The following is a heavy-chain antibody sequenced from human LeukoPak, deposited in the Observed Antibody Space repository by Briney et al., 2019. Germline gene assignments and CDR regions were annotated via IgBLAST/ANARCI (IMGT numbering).Heavy chain of an antibody. Sequence: PGRSLRLSCAAPGFTFSSYAMHWVRQAPGKGLEWVAVISYDGSNKYYADSVKGRFTISRDNSKNTLYLQMNSLRAEDTAVYYCARDLNYYYYGMDVWGQGTTVTVSS. CDR3: ARDLNYYYYGMDV. CDR1: GFTFSSYA. J-gene: IGHJ6*02. V-gene: IGHV3-30*04. CDR2: ISYDGSNK.